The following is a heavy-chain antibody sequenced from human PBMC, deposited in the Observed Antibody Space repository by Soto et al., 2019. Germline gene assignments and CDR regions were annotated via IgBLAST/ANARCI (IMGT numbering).Heavy chain of an antibody. V-gene: IGHV3-33*01. D-gene: IGHD2-2*01. J-gene: IGHJ6*02. CDR1: GFTFSSYG. CDR3: ARPGGVPATTDYYYGMDV. CDR2: IWYDGSNK. Sequence: QVQLVESGGGVVQPGRSLRLSCAASGFTFSSYGMHWVRQAPDKGLEWVAVIWYDGSNKYYADSVKGRFTISRDNSKNTXXLQMNSLRAEDTAVYYCARPGGVPATTDYYYGMDVWGLGTTVTVSS.